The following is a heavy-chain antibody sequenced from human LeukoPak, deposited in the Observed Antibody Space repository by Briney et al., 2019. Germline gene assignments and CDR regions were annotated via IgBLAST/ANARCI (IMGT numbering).Heavy chain of an antibody. J-gene: IGHJ4*02. Sequence: GGSLRLSCAASGFTFSSYGMHWVRQAPGKGLEWVAFIRYDGSNKYYADSVKGRFTISRDNSKNTLYLQMNSLRAEDTAVYYCAKDRSGDSSGWLATHYPYFDYWGQGTLVTVSS. CDR1: GFTFSSYG. D-gene: IGHD6-19*01. CDR3: AKDRSGDSSGWLATHYPYFDY. V-gene: IGHV3-30*02. CDR2: IRYDGSNK.